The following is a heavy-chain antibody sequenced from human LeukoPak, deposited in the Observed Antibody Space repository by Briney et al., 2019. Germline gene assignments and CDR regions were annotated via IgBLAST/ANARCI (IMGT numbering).Heavy chain of an antibody. J-gene: IGHJ4*02. CDR2: INHSGST. D-gene: IGHD5-24*01. CDR1: GGSFSGYY. Sequence: SETLSLTCAVYGGSFSGYYWSWIRQPPGKGLEWIGEINHSGSTNYNPSLKSRVTISVDTSKNQFSLKLSSVTAADTAVYYCAKEGGDGYNYPDYWGQGTLVTVSS. V-gene: IGHV4-34*01. CDR3: AKEGGDGYNYPDY.